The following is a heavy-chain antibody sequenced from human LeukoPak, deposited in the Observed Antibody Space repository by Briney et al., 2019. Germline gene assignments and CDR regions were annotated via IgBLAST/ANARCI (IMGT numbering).Heavy chain of an antibody. D-gene: IGHD2-21*02. CDR1: GFTFSSYS. Sequence: GGSLRLSCAASGFTFSSYSMNWVRQAPGKGLEWVSSISSSSSYIYYADSVKGRFTVSRDNAKNSLYLQMNSLRAEDTAVYYCAREGVVVTAIDYWGQGTLVTVPS. V-gene: IGHV3-21*01. CDR2: ISSSSSYI. J-gene: IGHJ4*02. CDR3: AREGVVVTAIDY.